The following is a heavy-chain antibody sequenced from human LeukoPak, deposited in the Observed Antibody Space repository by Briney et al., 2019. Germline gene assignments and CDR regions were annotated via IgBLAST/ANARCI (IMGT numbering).Heavy chain of an antibody. J-gene: IGHJ6*03. D-gene: IGHD4-11*01. CDR1: GGSISSSSYY. V-gene: IGHV4-39*07. Sequence: SETLSLTCTVSGGSISSSSYYWGWIRQPPGKGLEWIGSIYYSGSTYYNPSLKSRVTISVDRSKSQFSLKLSSVTAADTAVYYCARVGSVYSNVNYYYYMDVWGKGTTVTVSS. CDR3: ARVGSVYSNVNYYYYMDV. CDR2: IYYSGST.